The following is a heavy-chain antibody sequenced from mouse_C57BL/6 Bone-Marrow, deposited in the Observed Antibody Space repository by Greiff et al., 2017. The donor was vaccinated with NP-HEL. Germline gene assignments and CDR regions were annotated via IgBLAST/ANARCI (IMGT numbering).Heavy chain of an antibody. J-gene: IGHJ2*01. Sequence: EVQLQESGPGLVKPSQSLSLTCSVTGYSITSGYYWNWIRQFPGNKLEWMGYISYDGSNNYNPSLKNRISITRDTSKNQFFLKLNSVTTEDTATYYCARGGQATYFDYWGQGTTLTVSS. D-gene: IGHD3-2*02. V-gene: IGHV3-6*01. CDR1: GYSITSGYY. CDR3: ARGGQATYFDY. CDR2: ISYDGSN.